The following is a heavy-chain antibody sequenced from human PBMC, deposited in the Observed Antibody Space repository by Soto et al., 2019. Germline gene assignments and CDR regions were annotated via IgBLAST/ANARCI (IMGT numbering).Heavy chain of an antibody. CDR2: IMPVFPTP. V-gene: IGHV1-69*12. D-gene: IGHD3-3*02. J-gene: IGHJ6*01. CDR1: GGTFRTSA. CDR3: ARDKDRKKLGGNYFDIMDV. Sequence: QVQLVQSGAEVKKPGSSVKVSCKTSGGTFRTSAISWVRQAPGQGLEWMGGIMPVFPTPDYAQKFQGRVTITADESTSTDYLELSSRRSEDTAVYYCARDKDRKKLGGNYFDIMDVGGQGTTVTVSS.